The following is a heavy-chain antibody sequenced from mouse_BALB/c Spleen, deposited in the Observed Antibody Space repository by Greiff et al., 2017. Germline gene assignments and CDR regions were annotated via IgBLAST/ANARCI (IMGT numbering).Heavy chain of an antibody. J-gene: IGHJ2*01. D-gene: IGHD1-1*01. Sequence: QVQLQQSGAELVRPGSSVKISCKASGYAFSSYWMNWVKQKPGQGLEWIGWIYPGSGNTKYNEKFKGKATLTVDTSSSTAYMQLSSLTSEDTAVYFCARGGTTVVATNFDYWGQGTTLTVSS. CDR3: ARGGTTVVATNFDY. CDR2: IYPGSGNT. V-gene: IGHV1-84*02. CDR1: GYAFSSYW.